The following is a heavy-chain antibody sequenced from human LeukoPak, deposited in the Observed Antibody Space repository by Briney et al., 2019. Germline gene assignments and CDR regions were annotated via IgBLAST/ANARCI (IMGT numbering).Heavy chain of an antibody. CDR2: IYYGGST. V-gene: IGHV4-39*01. Sequence: PSETLSLTCTVSGGSISSSSYYWGWIRQPPGKGLEWIGSIYYGGSTYYNPSLKSRVTISVDTSKNQFSLKLSSVTAADTAVYYCARLDSYGSGSYYRAYFDYWGQGALVTVSS. D-gene: IGHD3-10*01. CDR1: GGSISSSSYY. J-gene: IGHJ4*02. CDR3: ARLDSYGSGSYYRAYFDY.